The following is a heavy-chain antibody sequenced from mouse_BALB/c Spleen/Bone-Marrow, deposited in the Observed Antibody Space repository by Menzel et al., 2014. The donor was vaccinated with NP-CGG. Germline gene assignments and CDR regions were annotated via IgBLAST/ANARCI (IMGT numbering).Heavy chain of an antibody. D-gene: IGHD2-4*01. J-gene: IGHJ3*01. CDR1: GFNIKDSY. V-gene: IGHV14-3*02. CDR2: IDPANGNT. Sequence: VQLQQSGAELVKPGASVKLSCTASGFNIKDSYMHWVKQRPEQGLEWIGRIDPANGNTKYDPKFQGKATITADTSSNTAYLQLSSLTSEDTAVYYCAVYDYEGFAYWGQGTLVTVSA. CDR3: AVYDYEGFAY.